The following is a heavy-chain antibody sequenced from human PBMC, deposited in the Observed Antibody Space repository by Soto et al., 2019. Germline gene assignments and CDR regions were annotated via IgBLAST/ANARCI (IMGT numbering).Heavy chain of an antibody. V-gene: IGHV4-59*01. Sequence: QVQLQESGPGLVKPSETLSLTCTVSGGSISSYYWSWIRQPPGKGLEWIGYIYYSGSTNYNPSLKSRVTISVDTSKNQFSLKLSSVTAADTAVYYCARAGDTAMATGDWFDPWGQGTLVTVSS. CDR3: ARAGDTAMATGDWFDP. CDR2: IYYSGST. J-gene: IGHJ5*02. CDR1: GGSISSYY. D-gene: IGHD5-18*01.